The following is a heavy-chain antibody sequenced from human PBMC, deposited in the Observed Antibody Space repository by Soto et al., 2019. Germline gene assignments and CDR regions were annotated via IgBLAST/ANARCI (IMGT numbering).Heavy chain of an antibody. CDR3: SKDGDGNIEAPCDY. CDR2: INQDGSEK. Sequence: LRLSGVPSGFTFNDYWMRWVRQAPGKGLEWVANINQDGSEKYYMDSVKGRFTNSRDNAKNSLYLQMNSLRVEDAAVYYCSKDGDGNIEAPCDYWGQGTLVTVSS. J-gene: IGHJ4*02. D-gene: IGHD3-3*01. V-gene: IGHV3-7*01. CDR1: GFTFNDYW.